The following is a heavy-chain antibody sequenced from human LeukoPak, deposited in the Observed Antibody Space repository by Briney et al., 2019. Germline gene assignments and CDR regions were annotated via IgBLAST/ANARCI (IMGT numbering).Heavy chain of an antibody. D-gene: IGHD3-22*01. CDR2: INPSGGST. V-gene: IGHV1-46*01. J-gene: IGHJ4*02. Sequence: GASVKVSCKASGYTFTSYYMHWMRQAPGQGLEWMGIINPSGGSTSYAQKFQGRVTMTRDTSTSTVYMELSSLRSEDTAVYYCARVRADSSGHYYFDYWGQGTLVTVSS. CDR1: GYTFTSYY. CDR3: ARVRADSSGHYYFDY.